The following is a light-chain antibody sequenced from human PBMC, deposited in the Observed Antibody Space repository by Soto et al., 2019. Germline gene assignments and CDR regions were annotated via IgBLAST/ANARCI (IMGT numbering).Light chain of an antibody. CDR3: QQRTNWPPT. CDR2: DAS. V-gene: IGKV3-11*01. J-gene: IGKJ4*01. CDR1: QSVRSY. Sequence: EIVLTQSPATLSLSPGERATLSCRASQSVRSYLAWYQHKPGQAPRLLIYDASNRATGIPARFSGSGSGTDFTLTISSREAEDFAVYYCQQRTNWPPTFGGGTKVEIK.